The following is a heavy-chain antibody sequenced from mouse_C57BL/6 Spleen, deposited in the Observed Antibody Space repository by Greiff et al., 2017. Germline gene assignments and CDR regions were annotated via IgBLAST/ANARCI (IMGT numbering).Heavy chain of an antibody. CDR2: IDPSDSYT. V-gene: IGHV1-50*01. Sequence: QVQLQQPGAELVKPGASVKLSCKASGYTFTSYWMQWVKQRPGQGLEWIGEIDPSDSYTNYKHKFKGKATLTVDTSSSTAYLQLSSLTSEDSAVYDGASALDGYYVLFGYWGQGTTLTVSS. CDR3: ASALDGYYVLFGY. J-gene: IGHJ2*01. CDR1: GYTFTSYW. D-gene: IGHD2-3*01.